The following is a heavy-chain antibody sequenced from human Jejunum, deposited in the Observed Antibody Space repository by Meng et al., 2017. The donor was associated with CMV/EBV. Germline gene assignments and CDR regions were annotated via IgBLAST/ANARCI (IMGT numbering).Heavy chain of an antibody. CDR2: IFWDDDK. CDR1: GFSPSTNGVG. J-gene: IGHJ4*02. V-gene: IGHV2-5*02. CDR3: AHEDASGFEYYFDS. Sequence: SGFSPSTNGVGVGWIRQTPGKGLELLALIFWDDDKRYSPSLKNRLTITKDTSKNQVVLTMTNMNPVDTATYYCAHEDASGFEYYFDSWGQGTLVTVSS. D-gene: IGHD1-1*01.